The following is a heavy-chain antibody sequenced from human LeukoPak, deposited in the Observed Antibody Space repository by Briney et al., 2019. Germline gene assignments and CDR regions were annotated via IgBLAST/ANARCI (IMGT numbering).Heavy chain of an antibody. J-gene: IGHJ3*02. CDR2: IKQDGGEK. CDR3: ARDPHFWSGYYDAFDI. V-gene: IGHV3-7*01. CDR1: GFTFSSYW. D-gene: IGHD3-3*01. Sequence: PGGSLRLSCAASGFTFSSYWMSWVRQAPGKGLEWVANIKQDGGEKYYVDSVKGRFTISRDNAKNSLYLQMNSLRAEDTAVYYCARDPHFWSGYYDAFDIWGQGTMVTVSS.